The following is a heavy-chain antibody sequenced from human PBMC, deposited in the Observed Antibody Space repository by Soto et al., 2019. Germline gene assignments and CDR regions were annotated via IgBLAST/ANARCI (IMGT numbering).Heavy chain of an antibody. CDR1: GFTFSSYG. J-gene: IGHJ4*02. Sequence: QVQLVESGGAVVQPGKSLRLSCAASGFTFSSYGMYWVRQAPGKGLEWVAAIAYDGSNKYHADSVKGRFTISRDNSKNTLYLQMNSLRVEDTAVYYCAKDIERYTYGACDYWGQGALVTVSS. CDR3: AKDIERYTYGACDY. CDR2: IAYDGSNK. D-gene: IGHD5-18*01. V-gene: IGHV3-30*18.